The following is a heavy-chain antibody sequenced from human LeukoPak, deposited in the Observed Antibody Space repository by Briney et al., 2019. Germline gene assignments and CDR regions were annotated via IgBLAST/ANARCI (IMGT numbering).Heavy chain of an antibody. Sequence: ASVKVSCKASGYTFTSYYMHWVRQAPGQGLEWMGIINPSGGSTSYAQKFQGRVTMTRDTSTSTVYMELSSLRSEDTAVYYCARVRAVGCSSTSCPFDYWGQGTLVTVSS. CDR2: INPSGGST. D-gene: IGHD2-2*01. CDR1: GYTFTSYY. V-gene: IGHV1-46*01. CDR3: ARVRAVGCSSTSCPFDY. J-gene: IGHJ4*02.